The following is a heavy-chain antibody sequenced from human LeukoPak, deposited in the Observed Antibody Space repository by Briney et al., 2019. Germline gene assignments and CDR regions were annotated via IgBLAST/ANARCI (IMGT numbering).Heavy chain of an antibody. J-gene: IGHJ5*01. CDR1: GFTVSDYC. Sequence: GGSQRLVCAASGFTVSDYCMHWVRQAPGKGLVWVSRIKTDGRSTNYADSVKGRFTISRDNAKNTLYLQMNSLGAEDTAVYYCARGLIDGWTDSWGQGTLVTVSS. CDR3: ARGLIDGWTDS. D-gene: IGHD5-24*01. CDR2: IKTDGRST. V-gene: IGHV3-74*01.